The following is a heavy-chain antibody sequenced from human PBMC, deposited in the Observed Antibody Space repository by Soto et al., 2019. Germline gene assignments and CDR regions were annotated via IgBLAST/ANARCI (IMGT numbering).Heavy chain of an antibody. Sequence: QVQLVESGGGVVQPGRSLRLSCAASGFTFSSYGMHWVRQAPGKGLEWVAVISYDGSNKYYADSVKGRFTISRDNSKNTLYLQMNSLRGEDTAVYYCAKAQSYEYSSSSFDYWGQGTLVTVSS. J-gene: IGHJ4*02. V-gene: IGHV3-30*18. CDR1: GFTFSSYG. CDR2: ISYDGSNK. D-gene: IGHD6-6*01. CDR3: AKAQSYEYSSSSFDY.